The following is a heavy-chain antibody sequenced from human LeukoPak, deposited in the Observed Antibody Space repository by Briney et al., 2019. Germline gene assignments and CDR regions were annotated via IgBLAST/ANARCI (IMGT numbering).Heavy chain of an antibody. J-gene: IGHJ4*02. CDR1: GGSISSSRYY. Sequence: SETLSLTCTVSGGSISSSRYYWGWIRQPPGKGLEWIGSIYYSGSTYYNPSLKSRVTISVDTSKNQFSLKLSSVTAADTAVYYCARHYDFWSGYYWIDYWGQGTLVTVSS. D-gene: IGHD3-3*01. V-gene: IGHV4-39*01. CDR2: IYYSGST. CDR3: ARHYDFWSGYYWIDY.